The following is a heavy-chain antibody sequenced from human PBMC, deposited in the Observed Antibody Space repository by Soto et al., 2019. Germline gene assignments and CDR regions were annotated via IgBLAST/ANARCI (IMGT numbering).Heavy chain of an antibody. CDR2: IYYRGST. D-gene: IGHD1-26*01. J-gene: IGHJ6*02. Sequence: SETQSLTCTVSGGSISSHYWSWVRRAPGKGLEWIGHIYYRGSTSYNPSLRSRSTISVDTSNNQFSLKLNSVTTADTAVYYCARDGREASGMDVWGQGTKVTVSS. CDR3: ARDGREASGMDV. V-gene: IGHV4-59*11. CDR1: GGSISSHY.